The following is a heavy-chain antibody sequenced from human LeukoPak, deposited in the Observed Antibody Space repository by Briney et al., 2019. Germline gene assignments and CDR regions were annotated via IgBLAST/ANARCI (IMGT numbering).Heavy chain of an antibody. CDR1: GYTFTGYY. CDR3: ARYVVALYDAFDI. CDR2: IIPIFGTA. V-gene: IGHV1-69*13. J-gene: IGHJ3*02. D-gene: IGHD2-21*01. Sequence: ASVKVSCKASGYTFTGYYMHWVRQAPGQGLEWMGGIIPIFGTANYTQKFQGRVTITADESTSTAYMELSSLRSEDTAVYYCARYVVALYDAFDIWGQGTMVTVPS.